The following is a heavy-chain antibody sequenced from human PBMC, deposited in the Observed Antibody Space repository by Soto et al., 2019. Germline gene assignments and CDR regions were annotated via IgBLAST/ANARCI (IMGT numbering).Heavy chain of an antibody. CDR1: GGSISSSSYY. V-gene: IGHV4-39*01. CDR2: IYYSGST. CDR3: ARRYYGSGSYYSNWFDP. D-gene: IGHD3-10*01. J-gene: IGHJ5*02. Sequence: SETLSLTCTVSGGSISSSSYYWGWIRQPPGKGLEWIGSIYYSGSTYYNPSLKSRVTISVDTSKNRFSLKLSSVTAADTAVYYCARRYYGSGSYYSNWFDPWGQGTLVTVSS.